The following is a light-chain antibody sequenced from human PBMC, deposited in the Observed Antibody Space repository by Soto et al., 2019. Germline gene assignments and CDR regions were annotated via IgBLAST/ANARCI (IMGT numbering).Light chain of an antibody. V-gene: IGKV3D-11*01. J-gene: IGKJ4*01. CDR1: QGVSSY. CDR2: DAS. CDR3: QQRSNWHPLT. Sequence: EIVLTQSPATLSLSPGERATLSCRASQGVSSYLAWYQQKPGQATRLLIYDASNRSTGIPARFSGSGPGTDFTPTISSLEPEDFAVYYCQQRSNWHPLTSGGGTKVEIK.